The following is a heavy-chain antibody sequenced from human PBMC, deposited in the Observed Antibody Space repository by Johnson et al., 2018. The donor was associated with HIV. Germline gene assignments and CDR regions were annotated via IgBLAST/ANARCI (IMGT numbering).Heavy chain of an antibody. J-gene: IGHJ3*02. CDR1: GFTFSSYA. D-gene: IGHD2-15*01. V-gene: IGHV3-30-3*01. Sequence: QVQLVESGGGVVQPGRSLRLSCAASGFTFSSYAMHWVRQAPGKGLEWVAVISYDGSNKYYADSVKGRFTISRENSKNTLYLQMNSLRAEDTAVYFCAREMVAAKDAFDIWGQGTMVTVSS. CDR2: ISYDGSNK. CDR3: AREMVAAKDAFDI.